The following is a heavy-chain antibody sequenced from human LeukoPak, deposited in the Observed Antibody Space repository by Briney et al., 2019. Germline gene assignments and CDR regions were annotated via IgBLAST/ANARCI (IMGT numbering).Heavy chain of an antibody. V-gene: IGHV3-53*01. Sequence: GGSLRLSCAVSGFTVNSNYMSWVRQAPGQGLEWVSVISSGGTPNYADSVKGRFTISRDTSKSTLYLQMNGLRAEDTAVYYCARGGDIAGGTRSPFDIWGRGTLVTVSS. J-gene: IGHJ3*02. CDR2: ISSGGTP. CDR3: ARGGDIAGGTRSPFDI. D-gene: IGHD1-26*01. CDR1: GFTVNSNY.